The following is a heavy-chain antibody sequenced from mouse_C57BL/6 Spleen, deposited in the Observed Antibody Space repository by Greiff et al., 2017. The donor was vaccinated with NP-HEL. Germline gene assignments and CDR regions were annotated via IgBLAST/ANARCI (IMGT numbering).Heavy chain of an antibody. J-gene: IGHJ1*03. CDR2: ISDGGSYT. CDR3: SRRDYEYARYFDV. D-gene: IGHD2-4*01. Sequence: EVMLVESGGGLVKPGGSLKLSCAASGFTFSSYAMSWVRQTPEKRLEWVATISDGGSYTYYPDNVKGRFTLSRDNAKNNLYLQMSHLKAEDTAMYYCSRRDYEYARYFDVWGTGTTVTVSS. CDR1: GFTFSSYA. V-gene: IGHV5-4*03.